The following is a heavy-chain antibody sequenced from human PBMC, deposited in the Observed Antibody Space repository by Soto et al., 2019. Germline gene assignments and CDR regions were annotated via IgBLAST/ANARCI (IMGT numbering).Heavy chain of an antibody. CDR2: IRSERYGGTA. Sequence: QVVESGGGLVKPGQSLRLSCAGSGFTFRDYAVAWFRQTPGKGLECIGFIRSERYGGTADYAASVRGRFIISRDDYTGVAYVQMDSLRSGETGVYHCTLIPGNGRGAPFASWGQGTLVTVAS. CDR3: TLIPGNGRGAPFAS. J-gene: IGHJ5*01. V-gene: IGHV3-49*05. D-gene: IGHD2-15*01. CDR1: GFTFRDYA.